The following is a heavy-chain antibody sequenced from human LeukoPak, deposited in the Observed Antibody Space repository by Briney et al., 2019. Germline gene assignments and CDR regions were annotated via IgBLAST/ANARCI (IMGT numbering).Heavy chain of an antibody. CDR3: ARLTSRAVRGYD. V-gene: IGHV4-34*01. CDR2: INHSGST. Sequence: SETLSLTCAVYGGSFSGYCWSWIRQPPGKGLEWIGEINHSGSTNYNPSLKSRVTISVDTSKNQFSLKLSSVTAADTAVYYCARLTSRAVRGYDWGQGTLVTVSS. J-gene: IGHJ4*02. D-gene: IGHD3-10*01. CDR1: GGSFSGYC.